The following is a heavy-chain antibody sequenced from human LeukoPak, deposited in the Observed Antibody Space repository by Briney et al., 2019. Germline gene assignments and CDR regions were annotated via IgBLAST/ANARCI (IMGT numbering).Heavy chain of an antibody. D-gene: IGHD3-10*01. CDR3: ARGVGPTYGHEWFDP. J-gene: IGHJ5*02. Sequence: PGGSLRLSCAASGFTFSTYAMSWVRQAPGKGLEWVSTISGSGANTYYADSVRGRFTISRDNSKNTLYLHMNSLRAEDTAVYYCARGVGPTYGHEWFDPWGQGTLVIVSS. CDR2: ISGSGANT. V-gene: IGHV3-23*01. CDR1: GFTFSTYA.